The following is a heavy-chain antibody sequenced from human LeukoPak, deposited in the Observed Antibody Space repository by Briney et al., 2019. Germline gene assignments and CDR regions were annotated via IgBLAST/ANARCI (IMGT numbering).Heavy chain of an antibody. D-gene: IGHD6-13*01. V-gene: IGHV1-2*02. J-gene: IGHJ4*02. Sequence: ASVKVSCKASGYTFTSYGISWVRQAPGQGLEWMGWINPNSGGTNYAQKFQGRVTMTRDTSIRTVYMELSRLRSDDTAVYYCARGKEQQLWYYWGQGALVTVSS. CDR1: GYTFTSYG. CDR2: INPNSGGT. CDR3: ARGKEQQLWYY.